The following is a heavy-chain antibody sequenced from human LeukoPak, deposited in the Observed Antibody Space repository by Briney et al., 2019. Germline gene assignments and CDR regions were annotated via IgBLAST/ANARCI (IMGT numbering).Heavy chain of an antibody. CDR1: GYTFTSYY. CDR3: ARVRDYYASSDYSDY. CDR2: ISGYNAKT. V-gene: IGHV1-18*04. Sequence: ASVKVSCKTSGYTFTSYYVSWVRQAPGQGLEWMGWISGYNAKTKYVQKFQGRIAMTIDTSTTTAYMELRSLTSDDTAVYYCARVRDYYASSDYSDYWGQGTLVTVSS. J-gene: IGHJ4*02. D-gene: IGHD6-19*01.